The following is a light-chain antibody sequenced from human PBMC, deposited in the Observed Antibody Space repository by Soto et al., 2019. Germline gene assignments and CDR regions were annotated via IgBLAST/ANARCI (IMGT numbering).Light chain of an antibody. CDR2: WAS. J-gene: IGKJ1*01. Sequence: DIVMTQSPDSLAVSLGERATINCKSSQSVLYSSNNKNYLAWYQQKRGQPPKLLIYWASTRESGVPDRFSGSGSGTDFTLTISSLQAEDVAVYYCQQYYSTPWTFGQVNKVEIK. V-gene: IGKV4-1*01. CDR3: QQYYSTPWT. CDR1: QSVLYSSNNKNY.